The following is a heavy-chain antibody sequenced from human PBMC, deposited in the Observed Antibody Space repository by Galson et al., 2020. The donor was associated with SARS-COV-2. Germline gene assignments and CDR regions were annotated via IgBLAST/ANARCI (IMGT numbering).Heavy chain of an antibody. D-gene: IGHD3-10*01. CDR2: ISTHNGDT. V-gene: IGHV1-18*01. CDR3: ARGPDRYFGAGSYYAFAY. CDR1: GYTFINLG. Sequence: ASVKVSCKASGYTFINLGITWVRQAPGQGLEWMGWISTHNGDTNYAQKFRGRISMTADTSTSTVNVELRSLRSDDTAMYYCARGPDRYFGAGSYYAFAYWGQGALVTVSS. J-gene: IGHJ4*02.